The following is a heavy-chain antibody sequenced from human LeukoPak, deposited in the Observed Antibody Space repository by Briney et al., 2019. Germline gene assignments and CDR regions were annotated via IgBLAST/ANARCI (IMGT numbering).Heavy chain of an antibody. CDR3: ARFDYGEKRLPEKIKGVGFDY. V-gene: IGHV5-51*01. D-gene: IGHD4-17*01. Sequence: GESLKISCQGSGYRFTNYWIGWVRQMPGKGLEWMGIIYPGDSDTRYSPSFQGQVTISADKSISTAYLQWSSLKASDTAMYYCARFDYGEKRLPEKIKGVGFDYWGQGTLVTVSS. CDR2: IYPGDSDT. J-gene: IGHJ4*01. CDR1: GYRFTNYW.